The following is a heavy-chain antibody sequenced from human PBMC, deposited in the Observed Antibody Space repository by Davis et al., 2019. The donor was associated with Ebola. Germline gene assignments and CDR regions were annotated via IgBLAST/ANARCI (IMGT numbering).Heavy chain of an antibody. J-gene: IGHJ6*02. CDR1: GYTFTSYA. CDR3: ASYDFWSGDDYYYYGMDV. CDR2: INAGNGNT. Sequence: SVTVSCKASGYTFTSYAMHWVRQAPGQRLEWMGWINAGNGNTKYSQKFQGRVTITRDTSASTAYMELSSMRSEDTAVYYCASYDFWSGDDYYYYGMDVWGQGTTVTVSS. V-gene: IGHV1-3*01. D-gene: IGHD3-3*01.